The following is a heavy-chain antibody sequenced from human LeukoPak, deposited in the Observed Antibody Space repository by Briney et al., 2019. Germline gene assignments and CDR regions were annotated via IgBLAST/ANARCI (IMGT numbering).Heavy chain of an antibody. Sequence: SETLSLTCTVSGGSISSGDYYWSWIRQPPGKGLEWIAYIYYSGSTYYNPSLKSRATISVDTSKNQFSLKLSSVTAADTAVYYCARVTRTWAPRFDYWGQGTLVTVSS. CDR3: ARVTRTWAPRFDY. V-gene: IGHV4-30-4*01. CDR1: GGSISSGDYY. D-gene: IGHD1-14*01. CDR2: IYYSGST. J-gene: IGHJ4*02.